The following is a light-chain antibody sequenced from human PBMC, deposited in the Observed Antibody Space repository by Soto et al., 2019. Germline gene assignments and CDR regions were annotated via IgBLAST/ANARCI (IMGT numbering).Light chain of an antibody. CDR2: GAS. CDR3: QQYGSSGT. Sequence: DIALTQSPGTLSLSPGERATLSCRASQSVFNNHIGWYQQKPGQAPRRLIFGASFRATGIPDRFSGSGSGTDFTLTISRLEHEDVAVYYCQQYGSSGTFGQGTKVDIK. V-gene: IGKV3-20*01. CDR1: QSVFNNH. J-gene: IGKJ1*01.